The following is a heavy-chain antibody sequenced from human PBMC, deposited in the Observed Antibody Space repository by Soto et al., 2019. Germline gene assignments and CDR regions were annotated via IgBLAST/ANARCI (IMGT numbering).Heavy chain of an antibody. CDR2: INHSGST. J-gene: IGHJ5*02. CDR3: ASLVGSHNWFDP. V-gene: IGHV4-34*01. CDR1: GGSFSGYY. D-gene: IGHD2-15*01. Sequence: PWETLSLTCAVYGGSFSGYYWSWIRQPPGKGLEWIGEINHSGSTNYNSSLKSRVTISVDTSKNQFSLKLTSVTAADRAVYYSASLVGSHNWFDPWGQGTLVTVSS.